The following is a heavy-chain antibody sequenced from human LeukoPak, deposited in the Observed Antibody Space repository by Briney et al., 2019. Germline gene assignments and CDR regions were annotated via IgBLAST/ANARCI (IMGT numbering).Heavy chain of an antibody. Sequence: ASVKVSCKASGYTFTSYAMHWVRQAPGQRLEWMGWINAGNGNTKYSQEFQGRVTITRDTSASTAYMELSSLRSEDTAVYYCARGLWIQLWGPATDAFDIWGQGTMVTVSS. V-gene: IGHV1-3*03. D-gene: IGHD5-18*01. CDR3: ARGLWIQLWGPATDAFDI. J-gene: IGHJ3*02. CDR2: INAGNGNT. CDR1: GYTFTSYA.